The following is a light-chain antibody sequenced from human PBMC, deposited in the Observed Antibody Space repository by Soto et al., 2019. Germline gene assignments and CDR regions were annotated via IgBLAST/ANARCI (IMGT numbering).Light chain of an antibody. Sequence: DIQMTQSPSSVSASVGDRVTITCRASQDVSSWLAWYQQKPGKAPNLLIYAASSLQSGVPSRFSGSGSGTDFTLTSSSLQPEDFETYYCQQGNSFPYTLGQGTKLEIK. CDR1: QDVSSW. CDR2: AAS. J-gene: IGKJ2*01. V-gene: IGKV1-12*01. CDR3: QQGNSFPYT.